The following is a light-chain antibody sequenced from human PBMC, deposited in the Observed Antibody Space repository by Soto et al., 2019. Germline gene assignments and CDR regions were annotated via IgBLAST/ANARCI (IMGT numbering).Light chain of an antibody. CDR2: DVS. CDR3: SSYTSSSSLL. J-gene: IGLJ2*01. Sequence: QSALTQPASVSGSPGQSITISCTGTSSDIGDYTYVSWYQQHPGKAPKLMIYDVSNRPSGVSNRFSGSKSGNTASLSISGLQAEDEADYYCSSYTSSSSLLFGGGTKRTVL. V-gene: IGLV2-14*03. CDR1: SSDIGDYTY.